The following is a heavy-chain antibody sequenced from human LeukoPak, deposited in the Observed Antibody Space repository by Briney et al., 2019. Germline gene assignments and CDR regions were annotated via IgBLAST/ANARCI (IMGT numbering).Heavy chain of an antibody. D-gene: IGHD6-19*01. J-gene: IGHJ4*02. V-gene: IGHV1-2*02. CDR3: ARGGSSGWNPFDY. CDR1: GYTFTGYY. CDR2: INPNSGGT. Sequence: ASVKVSCXASGYTFTGYYMHWVRQAPGQGLEWMGWINPNSGGTNYAQKFQGRVTMTRETSISTAYMELSRLTSDDTAVYYCARGGSSGWNPFDYWGQGSLVTVSS.